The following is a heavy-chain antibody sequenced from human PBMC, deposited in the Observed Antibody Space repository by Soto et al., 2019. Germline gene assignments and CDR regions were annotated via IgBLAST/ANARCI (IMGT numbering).Heavy chain of an antibody. CDR3: ASSNIAAAGFYYYGMDV. V-gene: IGHV4-59*01. D-gene: IGHD6-13*01. CDR2: IYYSGST. CDR1: GGSISSYD. J-gene: IGHJ6*02. Sequence: SETLSLTCTVSGGSISSYDWSRIRQPPGKGLEWIGYIYYSGSTNYNPSLKSRVTISVDTSKNQFSLKLSSVTAADTAVYYCASSNIAAAGFYYYGMDVWGRGTTVTVSS.